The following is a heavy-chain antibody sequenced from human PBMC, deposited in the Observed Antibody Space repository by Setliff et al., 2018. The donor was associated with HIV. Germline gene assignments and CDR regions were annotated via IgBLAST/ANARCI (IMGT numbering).Heavy chain of an antibody. J-gene: IGHJ4*02. D-gene: IGHD4-17*01. Sequence: ASVKVSCKASGYRFTRNSLNWVRQAPGQGPEWLGLINTYSGKPTYVKGLTGRFVFSLDTPVNTAYLQISSLKTEDTAVYYCARQNGDYHGVDKWGQGTLVTVSS. CDR3: ARQNGDYHGVDK. CDR2: INTYSGKP. V-gene: IGHV7-4-1*02. CDR1: GYRFTRNS.